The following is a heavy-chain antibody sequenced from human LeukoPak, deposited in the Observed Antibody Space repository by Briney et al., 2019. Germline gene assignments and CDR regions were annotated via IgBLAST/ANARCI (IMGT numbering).Heavy chain of an antibody. V-gene: IGHV3-7*03. J-gene: IGHJ4*02. D-gene: IGHD1-14*01. CDR1: GFTFSSYW. CDR3: ASDHGPEDY. CDR2: IKQDGSEK. Sequence: PGGSLRLSCAASGFTFSSYWMSWVRQAPGKGLEWVANIKQDGSEKYYVDSVKGRFTISRDNSKNTLYLQMNSLRAEDTAVYYCASDHGPEDYWGQGTLVTVSS.